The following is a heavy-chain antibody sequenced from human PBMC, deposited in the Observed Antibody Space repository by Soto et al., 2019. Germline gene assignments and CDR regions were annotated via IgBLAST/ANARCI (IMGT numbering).Heavy chain of an antibody. Sequence: EVQLVESGGGLVKPGGSLRLSCAASGFTFRSYSMNWVRQAPGKGLEWVSSISSSSSYIYYADSVKGRFTISRDNAKNSLYLQKNSLRAEDTAVYYCARILVVVSGSDWYFDLWGRGALVSVSS. CDR3: ARILVVVSGSDWYFDL. J-gene: IGHJ2*01. CDR1: GFTFRSYS. CDR2: ISSSSSYI. V-gene: IGHV3-21*01. D-gene: IGHD2-21*02.